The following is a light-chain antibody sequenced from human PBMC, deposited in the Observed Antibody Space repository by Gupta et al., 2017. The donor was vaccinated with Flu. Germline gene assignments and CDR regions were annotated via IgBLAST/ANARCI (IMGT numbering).Light chain of an antibody. Sequence: TSSDVGNDKYVFWYQRHPGKVPKLIIYEVSGRPSGVSDRFSGSKSGNTASLTISGPQAEDEADYYCSSFTRSSTLLFGGGTKVTVL. CDR3: SSFTRSSTLL. J-gene: IGLJ3*02. CDR1: SSDVGNDKY. V-gene: IGLV2-14*01. CDR2: EVS.